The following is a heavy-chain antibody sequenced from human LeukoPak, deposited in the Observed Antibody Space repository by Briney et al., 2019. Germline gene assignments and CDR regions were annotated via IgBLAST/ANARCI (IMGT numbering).Heavy chain of an antibody. Sequence: SETLSLTCAVNGGSFSGYYWSWIRQPPGTGLEWIGKINDSGRTNYNPPLKSRVTISVDTSKNQFSLKLSSVTAADTAVYYCARARDGYNPDGFDIWGQGTMVTVSS. CDR1: GGSFSGYY. CDR3: ARARDGYNPDGFDI. CDR2: INDSGRT. J-gene: IGHJ3*02. V-gene: IGHV4-34*01. D-gene: IGHD5-24*01.